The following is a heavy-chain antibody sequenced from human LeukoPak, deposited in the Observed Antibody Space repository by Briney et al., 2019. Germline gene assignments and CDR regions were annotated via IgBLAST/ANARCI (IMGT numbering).Heavy chain of an antibody. CDR2: IRYEGSTI. CDR3: AREGRGYYGAFDY. CDR1: GVAFSDYD. V-gene: IGHV3-11*01. D-gene: IGHD3-3*01. J-gene: IGHJ4*01. Sequence: PGGSLRLSCSASGVAFSDYDMNWIRQAPGKGVEGLSYIRYEGSTIYDAHSVRGRFTISRDNSKNSLFLQMNSLRVEDTAVYYCAREGRGYYGAFDYWGHGTLVTVSS.